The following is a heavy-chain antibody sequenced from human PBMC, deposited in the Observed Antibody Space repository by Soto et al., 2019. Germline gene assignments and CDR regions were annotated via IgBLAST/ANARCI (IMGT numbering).Heavy chain of an antibody. J-gene: IGHJ3*02. CDR3: AIGGLGLRYFDWLLYPDFDI. V-gene: IGHV1-18*01. CDR2: ISAYNVNT. Sequence: ASVKVSFKASWYTFTSYFIILFLHSPLQWLEVMGLISAYNVNTNYAQNLHCRVTMTTDTSTSTAYMELRSLRSDDTAVYYCAIGGLGLRYFDWLLYPDFDIWGKGKMVNVSS. CDR1: WYTFTSYF. D-gene: IGHD3-9*01.